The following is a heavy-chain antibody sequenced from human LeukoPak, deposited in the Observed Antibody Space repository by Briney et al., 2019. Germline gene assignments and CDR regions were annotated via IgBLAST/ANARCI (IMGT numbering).Heavy chain of an antibody. Sequence: QTGGPLRLSCAASGFTFSRYWMLGVRQAPGKRLVGVSRINSDGSSTSYADSVKGRFTISRDNAKNTLYLQMNSLRAEDTAVYYCARDPSGDCHDYWGQGTLVTVSS. V-gene: IGHV3-74*01. D-gene: IGHD2-21*01. CDR2: INSDGSST. CDR1: GFTFSRYW. J-gene: IGHJ4*02. CDR3: ARDPSGDCHDY.